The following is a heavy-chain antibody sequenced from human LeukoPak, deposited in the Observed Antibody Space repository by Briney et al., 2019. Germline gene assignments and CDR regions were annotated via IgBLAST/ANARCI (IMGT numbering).Heavy chain of an antibody. CDR1: GFTFSSYS. Sequence: PGGSLRLSCAASGFTFSSYSMNWVRQAPGKGLEWVSSISSSSSYIYYADSVKGRFTISRDNAKNSLYLQMNSLRAEDTAVYYCARRSDYDYVWGSYLAIWGQGTMVTVSS. CDR2: ISSSSSYI. CDR3: ARRSDYDYVWGSYLAI. D-gene: IGHD3-16*01. V-gene: IGHV3-21*01. J-gene: IGHJ3*02.